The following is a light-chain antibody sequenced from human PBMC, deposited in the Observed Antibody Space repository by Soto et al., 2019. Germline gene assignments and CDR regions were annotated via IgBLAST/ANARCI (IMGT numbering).Light chain of an antibody. CDR1: SGSIASND. CDR3: QSYYSSDHWV. J-gene: IGLJ3*02. CDR2: END. V-gene: IGLV6-57*04. Sequence: NFMLTQPHSVSESPGQTVTISCTRSSGSIASNDVQWYQQRPGGAPTTVIYENDQRPSGVPDRFSGSIDTSSNSASLTISGLKTEDEGDYYCQSYYSSDHWVFGGGTKLTV.